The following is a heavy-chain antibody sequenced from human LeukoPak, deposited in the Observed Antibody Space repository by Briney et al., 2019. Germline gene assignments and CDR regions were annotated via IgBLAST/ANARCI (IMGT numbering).Heavy chain of an antibody. CDR3: ASWGATHHYFDS. CDR1: GGSISSGSYY. D-gene: IGHD1-26*01. Sequence: PSETLSLTCTVSGGSISSGSYYWSWIGQPAGKGLDWIGRIYTTGSTNYNPSLKSRVTISVDTSKNQFSLKLSSVTAADTAVYYCASWGATHHYFDSWGRGTLVTVSS. J-gene: IGHJ4*02. CDR2: IYTTGST. V-gene: IGHV4-61*02.